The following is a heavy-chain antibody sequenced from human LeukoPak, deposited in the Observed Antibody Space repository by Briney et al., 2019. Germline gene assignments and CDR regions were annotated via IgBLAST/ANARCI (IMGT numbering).Heavy chain of an antibody. D-gene: IGHD5-12*01. J-gene: IGHJ4*02. V-gene: IGHV3-21*01. CDR3: ARDNNVATIGGFDY. CDR1: GFTFTSYD. CDR2: ISSGSTYI. Sequence: GGSLRLSCAASGFTFTSYDMHWVRQAPGKGLEWVSFISSGSTYISYADSVKGRFTISRDNAKNSLYLQMSSLRAEDTAVYYCARDNNVATIGGFDYWGQGILVSVSS.